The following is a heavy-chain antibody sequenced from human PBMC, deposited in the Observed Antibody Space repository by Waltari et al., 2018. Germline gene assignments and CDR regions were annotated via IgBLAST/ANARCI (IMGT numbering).Heavy chain of an antibody. Sequence: QVQLQQWGAGLLKPSETLSLTCAVYGGSFSGYYWSWIRQPPGKGLEWIGEINHSGSTNSNPSLKSRVTISVDTSKNQFSLKLSSVTAADTAVYYCASATGEDAFDIWGQGTMVTVSS. CDR2: INHSGST. CDR1: GGSFSGYY. J-gene: IGHJ3*02. V-gene: IGHV4-34*01. CDR3: ASATGEDAFDI. D-gene: IGHD7-27*01.